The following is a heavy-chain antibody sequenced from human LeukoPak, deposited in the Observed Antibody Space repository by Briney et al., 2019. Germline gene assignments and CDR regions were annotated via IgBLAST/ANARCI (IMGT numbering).Heavy chain of an antibody. CDR2: ISYSGST. CDR1: GGSINGYY. V-gene: IGHV4-59*08. Sequence: SETLSLTCTVSGGSINGYYWSWIRQPPGKGLEWIDYISYSGSTNYNPSLKSRVTMSVDTSKNQFSLRLSPVTAADTAVYYCARHGSSYSFDCWGQGTLVTVSS. D-gene: IGHD6-13*01. J-gene: IGHJ4*02. CDR3: ARHGSSYSFDC.